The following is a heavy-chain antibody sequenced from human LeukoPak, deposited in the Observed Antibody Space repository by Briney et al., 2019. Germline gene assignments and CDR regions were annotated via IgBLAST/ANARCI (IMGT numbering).Heavy chain of an antibody. CDR2: ISYDGSNK. Sequence: GGSLRLSCAASAFTFDDYGMSWVRQAPGKGLEWVAVISYDGSNKYYADSVKGRFTISRDNSKNTLYLQMNSLRAEDTAVYYCVSKEDFGVVSSPPHYYMDVWGKGTTVTVSS. J-gene: IGHJ6*03. D-gene: IGHD3-3*01. CDR1: AFTFDDYG. CDR3: VSKEDFGVVSSPPHYYMDV. V-gene: IGHV3-30*03.